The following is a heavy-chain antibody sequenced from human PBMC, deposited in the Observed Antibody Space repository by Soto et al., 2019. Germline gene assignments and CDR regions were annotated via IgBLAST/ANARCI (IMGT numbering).Heavy chain of an antibody. J-gene: IGHJ4*02. V-gene: IGHV3-74*01. CDR1: GFTLSSRW. D-gene: IGHD3-16*01. CDR2: IKTDGSST. CDR3: ARDQDTFGQAVFDS. Sequence: EVQLVECGGGLVQPGESLRLSCAASGFTLSSRWMHWVRQAPGKGLVWVSRIKTDGSSTSYADSVKGRFTISRDNAKNTLYLQMNSLRAEDTAMYYCARDQDTFGQAVFDSWGQGTLVTVSS.